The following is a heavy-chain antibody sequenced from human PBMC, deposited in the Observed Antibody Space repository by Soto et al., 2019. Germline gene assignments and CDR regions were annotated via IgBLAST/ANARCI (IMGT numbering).Heavy chain of an antibody. D-gene: IGHD1-1*01. Sequence: GGSLRLSCAASGFTFSSYSMSWVRQAPGKGLEWVSAISGSGGSTYYADSVKGRFTISRDNSKNTLYLQMNSLRAEDTAVYYCAKDLSLDQTYYWGQGTLVTVSS. CDR2: ISGSGGST. CDR3: AKDLSLDQTYY. J-gene: IGHJ4*02. CDR1: GFTFSSYS. V-gene: IGHV3-23*01.